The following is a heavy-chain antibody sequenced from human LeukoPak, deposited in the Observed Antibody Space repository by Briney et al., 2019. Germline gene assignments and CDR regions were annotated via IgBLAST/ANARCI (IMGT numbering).Heavy chain of an antibody. J-gene: IGHJ5*02. CDR2: ISGSGDST. Sequence: PGGSLRLSCAASGFTFSIYTMTWVRQSPGKGLEWVSSISGSGDSTYYVDSVKGRFTISRDNSKTTLYLQMNSLRVEDTAAYYCAKVGVGYCSGGTCLNWFDPWGQGTLVTVSS. V-gene: IGHV3-23*01. D-gene: IGHD2-15*01. CDR1: GFTFSIYT. CDR3: AKVGVGYCSGGTCLNWFDP.